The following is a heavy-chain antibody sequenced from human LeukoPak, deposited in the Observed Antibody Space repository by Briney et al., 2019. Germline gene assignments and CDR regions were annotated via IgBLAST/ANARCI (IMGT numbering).Heavy chain of an antibody. Sequence: AAGSLRLSCAASGFTFSSYAMHWVRQAPGKGLERVAVISYDGSNKYYADSVKGRFTITRDNSKNTLYLQMNSLRAEDTAVYYCARDSQAIVAFDIWGQGTMVTVSS. J-gene: IGHJ3*02. V-gene: IGHV3-30*01. CDR3: ARDSQAIVAFDI. CDR1: GFTFSSYA. CDR2: ISYDGSNK. D-gene: IGHD3-22*01.